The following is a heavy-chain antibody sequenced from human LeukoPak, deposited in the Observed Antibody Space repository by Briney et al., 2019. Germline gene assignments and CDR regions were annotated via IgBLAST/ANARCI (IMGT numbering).Heavy chain of an antibody. J-gene: IGHJ4*02. CDR3: ARARSHSSGWNF. V-gene: IGHV4-34*01. CDR1: GGSFSGYY. D-gene: IGHD6-19*01. CDR2: INHSGST. Sequence: SETLSLTCAVYGGSFSGYYWSWIRQPPGKGLEWIGEINHSGSTNYNPSLKSRVTISVDMSKNQFSLKLSSVIAADTAVYYCARARSHSSGWNFWGQGTLVTVSS.